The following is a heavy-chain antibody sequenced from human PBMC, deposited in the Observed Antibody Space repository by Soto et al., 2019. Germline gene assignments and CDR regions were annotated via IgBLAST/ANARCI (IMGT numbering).Heavy chain of an antibody. J-gene: IGHJ4*02. D-gene: IGHD1-26*01. Sequence: QITLRESGPTLVKPTQTLTLTWTFSGFSLSTDEVSVSWIRQPPGKAPEWLALIYWDDDKRYRPSLKNRVTITKDTSKNQVVLTMTNMNPVDTATYYCAQGRAEWAYFDYWGQGTLVTVSS. CDR2: IYWDDDK. V-gene: IGHV2-5*02. CDR1: GFSLSTDEVS. CDR3: AQGRAEWAYFDY.